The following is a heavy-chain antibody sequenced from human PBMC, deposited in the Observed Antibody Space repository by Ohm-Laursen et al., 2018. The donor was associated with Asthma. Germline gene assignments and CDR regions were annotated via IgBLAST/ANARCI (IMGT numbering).Heavy chain of an antibody. CDR3: AYEFGGSGDY. V-gene: IGHV3-21*01. D-gene: IGHD3-10*01. J-gene: IGHJ4*02. Sequence: SLRLSCTASGYTFSRYSIHWVRQVPGKGLEWVASISTASTFIYYAASVKGRFTISRDDAKNTVYLQMNSLRVDDTAVYYCAYEFGGSGDYWGQGTLVTVPS. CDR1: GYTFSRYS. CDR2: ISTASTFI.